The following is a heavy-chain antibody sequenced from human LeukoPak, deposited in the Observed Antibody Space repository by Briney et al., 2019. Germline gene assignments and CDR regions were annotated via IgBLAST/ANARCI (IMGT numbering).Heavy chain of an antibody. D-gene: IGHD5-24*01. Sequence: QPGGSLRLSCAVSGFTFSNYWINWVRKAPGKGLEWVATMKQDGSEKYYVDSVKGRFTISRDNAKNVLYLQMNSLRDEDTAVYYCAGGQGWQFDFWGQGTLVTVS. J-gene: IGHJ5*01. CDR3: AGGQGWQFDF. CDR1: GFTFSNYW. CDR2: MKQDGSEK. V-gene: IGHV3-7*05.